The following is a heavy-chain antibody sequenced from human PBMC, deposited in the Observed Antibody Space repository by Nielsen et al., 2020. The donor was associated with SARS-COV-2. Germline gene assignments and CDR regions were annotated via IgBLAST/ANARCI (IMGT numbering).Heavy chain of an antibody. CDR2: ISYDGSNK. V-gene: IGHV3-30*18. CDR3: AKDTGYGYGYSWFDP. Sequence: GGSLRLSCAASGFTFSSYGMHWVRQAPGKGLEWVAVISYDGSNKYYADSVKGRFTISRDNSKNTLYLQMNSLRAEDTAVYYCAKDTGYGYGYSWFDPWGQGTLVTVSS. J-gene: IGHJ5*02. D-gene: IGHD5-18*01. CDR1: GFTFSSYG.